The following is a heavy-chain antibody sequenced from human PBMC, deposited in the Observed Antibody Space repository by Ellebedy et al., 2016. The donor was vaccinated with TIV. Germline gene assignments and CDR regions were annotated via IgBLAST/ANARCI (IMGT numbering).Heavy chain of an antibody. D-gene: IGHD5-24*01. J-gene: IGHJ4*02. V-gene: IGHV1-2*02. CDR3: AREGVEMATIQNFDY. Sequence: ASVKVSCXASGYTFTGYYMHWVRQAPGQGLEWMGWINPIFGTANYAQKFQGRVTMTEDTSTDTAYMELSSLRSEDTAVYYCAREGVEMATIQNFDYWGQGTLVTVSS. CDR2: INPIFGTA. CDR1: GYTFTGYY.